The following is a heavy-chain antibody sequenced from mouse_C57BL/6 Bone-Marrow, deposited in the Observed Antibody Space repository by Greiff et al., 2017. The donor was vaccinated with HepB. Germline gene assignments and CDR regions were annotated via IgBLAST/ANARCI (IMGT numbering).Heavy chain of an antibody. CDR2: IRLKSDNYAT. CDR3: TYDGYPWFAY. Sequence: EVKVVESGGGLVQPGGSMKLSCVASGFTFSNYWMNWVRQSPEKGLEWVAQIRLKSDNYATQYAESVKGRFTISRDDYKSSVYLQMNNLRAEDTGIYYCTYDGYPWFAYWGQGTLVTVSA. J-gene: IGHJ3*01. V-gene: IGHV6-3*01. D-gene: IGHD2-3*01. CDR1: GFTFSNYW.